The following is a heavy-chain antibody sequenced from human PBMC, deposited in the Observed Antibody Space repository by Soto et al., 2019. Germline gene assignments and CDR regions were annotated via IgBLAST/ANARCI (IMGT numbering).Heavy chain of an antibody. J-gene: IGHJ5*02. Sequence: SVKVSCKCSGGTFSSYPISWVRQAPGQGLEWMGGIIPIFGTANYAQKFQGRVTITADKSTSTAYMELGSLRSEDTAVYYCAVDYSRWFDPWGQGTLVTVSS. D-gene: IGHD4-4*01. CDR2: IIPIFGTA. CDR1: GGTFSSYP. CDR3: AVDYSRWFDP. V-gene: IGHV1-69*06.